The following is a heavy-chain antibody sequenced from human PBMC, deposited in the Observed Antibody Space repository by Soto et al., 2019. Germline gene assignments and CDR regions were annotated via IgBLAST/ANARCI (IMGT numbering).Heavy chain of an antibody. V-gene: IGHV3-30*04. D-gene: IGHD2-21*02. J-gene: IGHJ4*02. CDR2: ISDAGTNK. CDR3: ARRLTTTVTAIGY. CDR1: GFTFSSFA. Sequence: PGGSLRLSCTGSGFTFSSFAIQWVRQAPGKGLEWVAAISDAGTNKYTADSVKGRFTISRDNSRNTVYLQVNSLRIEDTAVYYCARRLTTTVTAIGYWGQGTLVTVSS.